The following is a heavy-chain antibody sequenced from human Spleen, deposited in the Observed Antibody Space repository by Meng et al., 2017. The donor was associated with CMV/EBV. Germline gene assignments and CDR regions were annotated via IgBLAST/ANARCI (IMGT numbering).Heavy chain of an antibody. CDR3: ARVYLFEKSGYRHFDY. J-gene: IGHJ4*02. CDR2: IKKDGSEK. CDR1: GFTFSIYW. D-gene: IGHD3-3*01. Sequence: GGSLRLSCAASGFTFSIYWMSWVRQAPGTGLEWVANIKKDGSEKKYVDSVKGRFTISRDNAENSVYLQMDSLRAEDTAVYYCARVYLFEKSGYRHFDYWGQGTLVTSPQ. V-gene: IGHV3-7*01.